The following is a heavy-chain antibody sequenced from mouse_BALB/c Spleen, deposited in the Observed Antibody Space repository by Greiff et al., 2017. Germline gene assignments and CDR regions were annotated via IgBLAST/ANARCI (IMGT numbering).Heavy chain of an antibody. Sequence: EVQLVESGGDLVKPGGSLKLSCAASGFTFSSYGMSWVRQTPDKRLEWVATISSGGSYTYYPDSVKGRFTISRDNAKNTLYLQMSSLKSEDTAMYYCARQRLITAMDYWGQGTSVTVSS. CDR3: ARQRLITAMDY. V-gene: IGHV5-6*01. CDR1: GFTFSSYG. D-gene: IGHD1-1*01. J-gene: IGHJ4*01. CDR2: ISSGGSYT.